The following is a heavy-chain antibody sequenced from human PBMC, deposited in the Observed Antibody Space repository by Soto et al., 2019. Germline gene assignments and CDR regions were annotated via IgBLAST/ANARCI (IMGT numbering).Heavy chain of an antibody. V-gene: IGHV4-34*01. CDR1: GGSFSGYY. CDR3: ARGVDIVVVPAAMSWFDP. Sequence: QVQLQQWGAGLLKPLETLSLTCAVYGGSFSGYYWSWIRQPPGKGLEWIGEINHSGSTNYNPSLKSRVTISVDTSKNQFSLKLSSVTAADTAVYYCARGVDIVVVPAAMSWFDPWGQGTLVTVSS. CDR2: INHSGST. D-gene: IGHD2-2*03. J-gene: IGHJ5*02.